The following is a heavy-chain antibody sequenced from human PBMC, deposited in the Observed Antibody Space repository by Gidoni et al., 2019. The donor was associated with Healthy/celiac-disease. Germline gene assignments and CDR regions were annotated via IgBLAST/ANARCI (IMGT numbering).Heavy chain of an antibody. J-gene: IGHJ4*02. V-gene: IGHV4-4*02. CDR2: IYPSGST. D-gene: IGHD2-15*01. Sequence: QVQLQESGPGRGKHSGTLSATCAVTGGPISSSNWWSWVRPPPGKGLEWIGEIYPSGSTNYNPSLKSRVTISVAKSKNPFSLKLSSVTAADTAVYYCARDGSGGSEFDYWGQGTLVTVSS. CDR3: ARDGSGGSEFDY. CDR1: GGPISSSNW.